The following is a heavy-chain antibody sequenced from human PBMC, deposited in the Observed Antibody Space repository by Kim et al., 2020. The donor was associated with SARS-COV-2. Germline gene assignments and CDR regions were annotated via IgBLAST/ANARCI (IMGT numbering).Heavy chain of an antibody. V-gene: IGHV3-30-3*01. CDR1: GFTFSSYA. CDR2: ISYDGSNK. CDR3: ARDGGVQLEPTYYFDY. Sequence: GGSLRLSCAASGFTFSSYAMHWVRQAPGKGLEWVAVISYDGSNKYYADSVKGRFTISRDNSKNTLYLQMNSLRAEDTAVYYCARDGGVQLEPTYYFDYWGQGTLVTVSS. D-gene: IGHD1-1*01. J-gene: IGHJ4*02.